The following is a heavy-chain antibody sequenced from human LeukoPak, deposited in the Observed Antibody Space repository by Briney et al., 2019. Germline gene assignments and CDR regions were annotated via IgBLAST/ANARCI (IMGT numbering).Heavy chain of an antibody. CDR2: INHSGST. CDR3: ARRRQYYGSGSYYKRSGAFDP. V-gene: IGHV4-34*01. Sequence: KPSESLSPTCALYGGSFSGYYWSWIRHPPRKGLEWIGEINHSGSTNYNPSLKSRVTISVDTPKNQFSLKLSSVTAADTAVYYCARRRQYYGSGSYYKRSGAFDPWGQGTLVTVSS. D-gene: IGHD3-10*01. CDR1: GGSFSGYY. J-gene: IGHJ5*02.